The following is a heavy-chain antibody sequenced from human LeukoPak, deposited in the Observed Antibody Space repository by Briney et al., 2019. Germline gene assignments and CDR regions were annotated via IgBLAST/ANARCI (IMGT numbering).Heavy chain of an antibody. Sequence: GGSLRLSCAASGFTFSSYWMHWVRQAPGKGLEWVTFISHDGSQEHYADSVKGRFTISRDNSKQTVYLQMNSLKSEDTALYYCARKYTTSYYSVDYWGQGSLVTVSS. CDR2: ISHDGSQE. CDR1: GFTFSSYW. J-gene: IGHJ4*02. CDR3: ARKYTTSYYSVDY. V-gene: IGHV3-30*03. D-gene: IGHD2-2*01.